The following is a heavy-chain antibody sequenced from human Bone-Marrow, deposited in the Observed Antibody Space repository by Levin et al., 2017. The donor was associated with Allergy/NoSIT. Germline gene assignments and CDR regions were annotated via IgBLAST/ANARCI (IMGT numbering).Heavy chain of an antibody. V-gene: IGHV1-2*02. CDR3: AREATIFGGGDGLDV. J-gene: IGHJ6*02. CDR2: INPNSGGT. Sequence: LGESLKISCKASGYTFTGYYLHWVRQAPGQGLEWMGWINPNSGGTNYAQKFQGRVTMTSDTFISTAYMELSRLRSDDTAVYSCAREATIFGGGDGLDVWGQGTTVTVSS. D-gene: IGHD3-3*01. CDR1: GYTFTGYY.